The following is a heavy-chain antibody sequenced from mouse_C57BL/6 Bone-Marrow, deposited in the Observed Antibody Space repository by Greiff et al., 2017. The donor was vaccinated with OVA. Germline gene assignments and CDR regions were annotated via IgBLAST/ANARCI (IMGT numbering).Heavy chain of an antibody. CDR3: ARLRQDYAMDY. Sequence: VQLQQSGPGLVKPSQSLSLTCSVTGYSITSGYYWNWIRQFPGNKLEWMGYISYDGSNNYNPSLKNRISITRDTSKNQFFLKLNSVTTEDTATYYCARLRQDYAMDYWGQGTSVTVSS. J-gene: IGHJ4*01. D-gene: IGHD2-12*01. V-gene: IGHV3-6*01. CDR1: GYSITSGYY. CDR2: ISYDGSN.